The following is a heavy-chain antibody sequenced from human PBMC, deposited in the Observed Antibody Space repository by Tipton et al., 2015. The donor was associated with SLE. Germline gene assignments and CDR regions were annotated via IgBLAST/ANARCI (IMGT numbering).Heavy chain of an antibody. J-gene: IGHJ6*02. V-gene: IGHV4-59*01. D-gene: IGHD3-3*01. CDR3: ARGRGVFLRFLEWARGMGV. CDR2: IYYSGST. Sequence: LRLSCTVSGGSISSYYWSWIRQPPGKGLEWIGYIYYSGSTNYNPSLKSRVTISVDTSKNQFSLKLSSVTAADTAVYYCARGRGVFLRFLEWARGMGVWGQGTTVTVSS. CDR1: GGSISSYY.